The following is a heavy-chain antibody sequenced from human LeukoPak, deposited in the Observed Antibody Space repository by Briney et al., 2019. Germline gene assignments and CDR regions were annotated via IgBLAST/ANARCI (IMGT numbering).Heavy chain of an antibody. V-gene: IGHV4-30-4*08. J-gene: IGHJ6*03. Sequence: SETLSLTCTVSGGSISSGDYYWSWIRQPPGKGLEWIGYIYYSGSTYYNPSLKSRVTISVDTSTNQFSLKLTSVTAADTALYYCARDGGGLGPPPIRGVRYYYYYMDVWGKGTTVTVSS. CDR2: IYYSGST. CDR1: GGSISSGDYY. CDR3: ARDGGGLGPPPIRGVRYYYYYMDV. D-gene: IGHD3-16*01.